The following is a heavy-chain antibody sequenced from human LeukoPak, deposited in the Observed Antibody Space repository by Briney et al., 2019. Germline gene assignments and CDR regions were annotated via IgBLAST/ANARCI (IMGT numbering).Heavy chain of an antibody. CDR1: GFTFSSYA. J-gene: IGHJ4*02. CDR3: AKESYSSSWYYFDY. CDR2: ISGSGGST. Sequence: GGTLRLSCAASGFTFSSYAMSWVRQAPGKGLEWVSSISGSGGSTYYADSVKGRFTISRDNSKNTLYLQMNSLRAEDTAVYYCAKESYSSSWYYFDYWGQGTLVTVSS. V-gene: IGHV3-23*01. D-gene: IGHD6-13*01.